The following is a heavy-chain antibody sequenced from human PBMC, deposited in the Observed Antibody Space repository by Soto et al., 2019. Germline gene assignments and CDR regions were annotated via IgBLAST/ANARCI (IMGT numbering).Heavy chain of an antibody. V-gene: IGHV1-3*01. CDR2: INAGNGNT. CDR3: ARKYYYDSSGYSLWLDP. CDR1: GYTFTSYA. Sequence: GASVKVSCKASGYTFTSYAMHWVRQAPGQRLEWMGWINAGNGNTKYSQKFQGRVTITRDTSASTAYMELSSLRSEDTAVYYCARKYYYDSSGYSLWLDPWGQGTLVTVSS. D-gene: IGHD3-22*01. J-gene: IGHJ5*02.